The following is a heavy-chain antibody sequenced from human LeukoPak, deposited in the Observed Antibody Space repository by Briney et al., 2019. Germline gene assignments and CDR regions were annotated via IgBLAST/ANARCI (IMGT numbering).Heavy chain of an antibody. V-gene: IGHV3-30*14. Sequence: GGSLRLSCAASGFTFSSYAMHWVRQAPGKGLEWVAVISYDGSNKYYADSVKGRFTISRDISKNTVYLQMNSLRAEDTAVYYCARTYGDYVYILGYWGQGTLVTVSS. D-gene: IGHD4-17*01. CDR1: GFTFSSYA. CDR3: ARTYGDYVYILGY. J-gene: IGHJ4*02. CDR2: ISYDGSNK.